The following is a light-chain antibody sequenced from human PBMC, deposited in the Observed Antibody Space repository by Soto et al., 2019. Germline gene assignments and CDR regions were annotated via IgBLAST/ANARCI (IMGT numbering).Light chain of an antibody. CDR3: LQYNAYSQT. CDR1: KSMSDW. CDR2: DAS. Sequence: IQMTKCPSTLSASVGDRVTIIGGTSKSMSDWLAWYQQKPAKAPKVLIYDASSLQSGVPSRFSGSGSGTEFTLTIDSLQPDDFATYYCLQYNAYSQTFGRGTKVEI. V-gene: IGKV1-5*02. J-gene: IGKJ1*01.